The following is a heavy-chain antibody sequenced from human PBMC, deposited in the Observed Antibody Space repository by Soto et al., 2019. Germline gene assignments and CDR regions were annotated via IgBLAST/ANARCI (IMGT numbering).Heavy chain of an antibody. J-gene: IGHJ6*02. CDR1: GYTFSTSG. D-gene: IGHD2-15*01. V-gene: IGHV1-18*01. CDR3: ARAGAAPYYYYGMDV. CDR2: ISTYNDDT. Sequence: ASVKVSCKASGYTFSTSGMSWLRQAPGQGLEWMGWISTYNDDTNDAPKFQDRVTMTSDTSTSTVYMELRSLRSDDTAVYYCARAGAAPYYYYGMDVWGQGTRVTVSS.